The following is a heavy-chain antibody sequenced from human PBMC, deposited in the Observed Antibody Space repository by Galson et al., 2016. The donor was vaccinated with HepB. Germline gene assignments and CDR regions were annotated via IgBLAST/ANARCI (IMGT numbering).Heavy chain of an antibody. CDR3: VRDSGGYRDGPQYYLDY. D-gene: IGHD5-18*01. V-gene: IGHV3-48*03. CDR1: GFTFSSFA. J-gene: IGHJ4*02. CDR2: ISSSGGMI. Sequence: SLRLSCAASGFTFSSFAMSWVRQTPGKGLEWVSYISSSGGMIFYADSVRGRFTISRDHAENSLSLQMDSLRPEDTGVYFCVRDSGGYRDGPQYYLDYWGQGVLVTVSS.